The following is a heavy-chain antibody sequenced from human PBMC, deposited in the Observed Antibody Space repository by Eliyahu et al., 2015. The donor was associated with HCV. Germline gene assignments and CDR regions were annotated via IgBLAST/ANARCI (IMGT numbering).Heavy chain of an antibody. D-gene: IGHD3-16*01. CDR1: GFTFXXYG. Sequence: QVQLVESGGGVVQPGRSLRLSCAASGFTFXXYGIHWVRQAPGKGLEWVAIIWYDETIKYYADSVKGRFTISRDNSKNTLYLQMDSLRAEDTAVYYCARGNYYDATNFHSALDVWGQGTMVTVSS. V-gene: IGHV3-33*01. CDR3: ARGNYYDATNFHSALDV. J-gene: IGHJ3*01. CDR2: IWYDETIK.